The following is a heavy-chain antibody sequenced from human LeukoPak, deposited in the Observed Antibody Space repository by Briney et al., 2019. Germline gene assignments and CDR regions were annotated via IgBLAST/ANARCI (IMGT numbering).Heavy chain of an antibody. CDR3: AKASTQYYFDF. V-gene: IGHV3-9*03. D-gene: IGHD1-1*01. Sequence: GRSLRLSCAASGFTFDDYAMHWVRQAPGKGLEWVSGISGNSGSKGYADSVKGRFTISRDNAKNSPYLQMNSLRVEDMALYYCAKASTQYYFDFWGQGTLVTVSS. J-gene: IGHJ4*02. CDR1: GFTFDDYA. CDR2: ISGNSGSK.